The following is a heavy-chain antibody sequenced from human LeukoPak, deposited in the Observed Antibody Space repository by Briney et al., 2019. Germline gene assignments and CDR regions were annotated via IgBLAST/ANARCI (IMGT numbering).Heavy chain of an antibody. Sequence: PSETLSLTCTVSDGSISPYYWSWIRHPPGKGLEWIGYIFYTGSTNYNPSLKSRLTMSVDTSKNQVSLTLTSVTAADTAVYYCARHQTPHFYDSHFAHWGQGTPVTVSS. CDR2: IFYTGST. V-gene: IGHV4-59*01. D-gene: IGHD3-22*01. CDR3: ARHQTPHFYDSHFAH. CDR1: DGSISPYY. J-gene: IGHJ4*02.